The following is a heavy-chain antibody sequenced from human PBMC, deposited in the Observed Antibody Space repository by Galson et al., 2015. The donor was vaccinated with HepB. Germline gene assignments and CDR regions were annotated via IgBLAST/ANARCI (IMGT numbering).Heavy chain of an antibody. V-gene: IGHV3-23*01. Sequence: SLRLSCAASGFTFKSYGMSWVRQAPGEGLECVSSISYTGSTTYYADSVKGRFTVSRDNSKNILYLQMNSLRAEDTALYYCAKSRVDNSGSVNYWGQGTLVTVSS. D-gene: IGHD3-10*01. J-gene: IGHJ4*02. CDR3: AKSRVDNSGSVNY. CDR2: ISYTGSTT. CDR1: GFTFKSYG.